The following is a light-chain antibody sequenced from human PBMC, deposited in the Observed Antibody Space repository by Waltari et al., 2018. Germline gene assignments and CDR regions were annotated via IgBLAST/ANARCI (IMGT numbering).Light chain of an antibody. CDR2: KSS. J-gene: IGKJ1*01. CDR3: QQYDYYRT. V-gene: IGKV1-5*03. CDR1: QSIDIW. Sequence: DLQMTQSPSALAASIGDRVTIPCRASQSIDIWLAWYQQKPGKPPKNLIYKSSILQSGVPSRFSGSGSGTEFTLTIANLQPDDSAVYYCQQYDYYRTFGQGTKVEV.